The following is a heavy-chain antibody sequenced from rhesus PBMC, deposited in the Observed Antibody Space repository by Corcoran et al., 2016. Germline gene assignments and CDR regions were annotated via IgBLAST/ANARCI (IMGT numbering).Heavy chain of an antibody. V-gene: IGHV3-20*01. Sequence: EVQLVESGGGLVQPGGSLRLSCAASGFTFSNYYMHWVRQAQGKGLEWVALIRNKPNSYTTEYSAAVKGRFTISIDDSKNTLYLQMSSLKTEDTALYYCTKHSRRLDSLGQGVVVTVSS. CDR3: TKHSRRLDS. D-gene: IGHD2-39*01. CDR2: IRNKPNSYTT. J-gene: IGHJ6*01. CDR1: GFTFSNYY.